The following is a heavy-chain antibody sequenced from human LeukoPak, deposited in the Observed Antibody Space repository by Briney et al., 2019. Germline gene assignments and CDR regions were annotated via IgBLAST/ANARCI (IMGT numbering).Heavy chain of an antibody. CDR3: AKAPVTTCRGAFCYPFDY. CDR2: ISDTGNT. Sequence: GGSLRLSCAASGFTLSSYAMSWVRQAPGKGLEWVSAISDTGNTYHADSVKGRFTISRDSSKNTLFLQMNRLRPEDAAAYYCAKAPVTTCRGAFCYPFDYWGLGTLVTVSS. CDR1: GFTLSSYA. J-gene: IGHJ4*02. D-gene: IGHD2-15*01. V-gene: IGHV3-23*01.